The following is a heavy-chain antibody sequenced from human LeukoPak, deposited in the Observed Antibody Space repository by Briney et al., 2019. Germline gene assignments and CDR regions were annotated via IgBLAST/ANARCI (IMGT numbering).Heavy chain of an antibody. V-gene: IGHV4-59*01. CDR2: IYYSGST. CDR3: ARGAKQSPSFWGGDCYPGPCFAP. Sequence: TSETLSLTCTVSGGSISSYYWSWIRQPPGKGLEWIGYIYYSGSTNYNPSLKSRVTISVDTSKNQFSLKLSSVTAADTAVYYCARGAKQSPSFWGGDCYPGPCFAPGGQETLVTVSS. D-gene: IGHD2-21*02. CDR1: GGSISSYY. J-gene: IGHJ5*02.